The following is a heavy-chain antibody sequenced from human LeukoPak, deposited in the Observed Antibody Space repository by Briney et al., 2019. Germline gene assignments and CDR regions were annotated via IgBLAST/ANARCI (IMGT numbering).Heavy chain of an antibody. CDR1: GLTFSTYA. CDR2: ISGRGEST. CDR3: ANFGFGEPDY. J-gene: IGHJ4*02. D-gene: IGHD3-10*01. Sequence: GGSLRLSCEASGLTFSTYAMSWVRQTPGKGLEWGSSISGRGESTYYTDSVKGRFTISRDNSKNTLYLEMNSLRVEDTAVYYCANFGFGEPDYGGQGTLVTVSS. V-gene: IGHV3-23*01.